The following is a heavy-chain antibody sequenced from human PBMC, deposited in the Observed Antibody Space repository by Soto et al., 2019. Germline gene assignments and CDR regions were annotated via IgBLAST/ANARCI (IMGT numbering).Heavy chain of an antibody. CDR1: GFTVSSNY. J-gene: IGHJ6*03. CDR2: IYSGGST. D-gene: IGHD2-2*01. V-gene: IGHV3-53*04. CDR3: AREAKDCSSTSCSIYGTNMDV. Sequence: EVQLVESGGGLVQPGGSLRLSCAASGFTVSSNYMSWVRQAPGKGLEWVSVIYSGGSTYYADSVKGRFTISRHNCKNTLYLQMNSLRDEDTAVYYCAREAKDCSSTSCSIYGTNMDVWGKETTVTVSS.